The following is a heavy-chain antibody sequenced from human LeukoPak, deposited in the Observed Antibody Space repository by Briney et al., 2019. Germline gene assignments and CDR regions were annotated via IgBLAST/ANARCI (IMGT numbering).Heavy chain of an antibody. D-gene: IGHD5-12*01. J-gene: IGHJ4*02. Sequence: GXSLRXXCAASGFTFSSYAMSWVRQAPGKGLEWVSAISGSGGSTYYADSVKGRFTISRDNSKNTLYLQMNSLRAEDTAVYYCARGPSGYHNTGGQGTLVTVSS. V-gene: IGHV3-23*01. CDR3: ARGPSGYHNT. CDR2: ISGSGGST. CDR1: GFTFSSYA.